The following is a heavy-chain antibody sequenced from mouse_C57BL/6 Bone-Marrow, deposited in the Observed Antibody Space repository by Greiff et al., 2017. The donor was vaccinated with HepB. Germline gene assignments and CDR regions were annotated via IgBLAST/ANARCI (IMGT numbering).Heavy chain of an antibody. V-gene: IGHV1-18*01. J-gene: IGHJ2*01. D-gene: IGHD4-1*01. CDR3: ARGGWDEGVDD. Sequence: VQLKESGPELVKPGASVKIPCKASGYTFTDYNMDWVKQSHGKSLEWIGDINPNNGGTIYNQKFKGKATLTVDKSSSTAYMELRSLTSEDTAVYYCARGGWDEGVDDWGQGTTLTVSS. CDR1: GYTFTDYN. CDR2: INPNNGGT.